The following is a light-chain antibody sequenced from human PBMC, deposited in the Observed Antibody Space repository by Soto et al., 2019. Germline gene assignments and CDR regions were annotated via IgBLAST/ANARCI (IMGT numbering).Light chain of an antibody. V-gene: IGKV3-11*01. CDR2: DAS. J-gene: IGKJ4*01. CDR1: QTVSRY. Sequence: VLIQSPATLSLSPGERATLSCRASQTVSRYLAWFQQKPGQPPRLLIYDASNRATGIPARFSGSGSGTDYTLTISSPEPEDFAVYYCQQRSTWPLLTFGGGTKVEI. CDR3: QQRSTWPLLT.